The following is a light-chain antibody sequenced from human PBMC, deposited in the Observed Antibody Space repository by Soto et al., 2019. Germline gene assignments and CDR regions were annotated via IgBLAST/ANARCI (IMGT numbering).Light chain of an antibody. J-gene: IGLJ3*02. CDR3: CSYAGSSTLNWV. CDR1: SSDVGSYNL. Sequence: QSALTQPASVSGSPGQSITISCTGTSSDVGSYNLVSWYQQHPGKAPKLMIYEGSKRPSGVPNRFSGSKSGNTASLTISGLQAEDEADYYCCSYAGSSTLNWVFGGGTKLTVL. V-gene: IGLV2-23*01. CDR2: EGS.